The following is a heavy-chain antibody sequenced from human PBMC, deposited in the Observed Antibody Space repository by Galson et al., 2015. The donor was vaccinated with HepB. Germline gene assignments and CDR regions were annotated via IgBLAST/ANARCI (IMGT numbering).Heavy chain of an antibody. J-gene: IGHJ4*02. CDR1: GFSLSSYD. Sequence: SLRLSCAASGFSLSSYDMHWVRQAPGKGLEWVAVIYYDGSNKYYADSVKGRFTISRDNSKNTLYLQMNSLRAEDTAVYYCARGSRGSYLFSEFDYWGRGTLVTVSS. CDR3: ARGSRGSYLFSEFDY. D-gene: IGHD1-26*01. CDR2: IYYDGSNK. V-gene: IGHV3-33*01.